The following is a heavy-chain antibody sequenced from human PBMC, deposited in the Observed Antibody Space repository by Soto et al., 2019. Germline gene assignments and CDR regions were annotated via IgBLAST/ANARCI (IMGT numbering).Heavy chain of an antibody. J-gene: IGHJ4*02. CDR2: IYYSGST. Sequence: PSETLSLTCTVSGGSISSYYWSWIRQPPGKGLEWIGYIYYSGSTNYNPSLKSRVTISVDTSKNQFSLKLSSVTAADTAVYYCARGQHCTDGVCYTYDYWGQGTLVTVSS. CDR3: ARGQHCTDGVCYTYDY. V-gene: IGHV4-59*01. CDR1: GGSISSYY. D-gene: IGHD2-8*01.